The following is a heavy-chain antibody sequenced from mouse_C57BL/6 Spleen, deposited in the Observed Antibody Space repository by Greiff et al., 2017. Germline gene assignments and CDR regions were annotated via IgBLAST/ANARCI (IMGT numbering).Heavy chain of an antibody. CDR3: AREKDSSGYDAMDY. J-gene: IGHJ4*01. CDR2: IYPGDGDT. Sequence: QVQLQQSGPELVKPGASVKISCKASGYAFSSSWMNWVKQRPGKGLEWIGRIYPGDGDTNYNGKFKGKATLTADKSSSTAYMQLSGLTSEYSAVYFCAREKDSSGYDAMDYWGQGTSVTVSS. V-gene: IGHV1-82*01. CDR1: GYAFSSSW. D-gene: IGHD3-2*02.